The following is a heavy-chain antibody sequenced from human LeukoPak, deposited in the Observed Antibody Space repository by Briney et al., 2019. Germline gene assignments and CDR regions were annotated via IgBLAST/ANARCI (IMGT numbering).Heavy chain of an antibody. V-gene: IGHV3-21*01. CDR1: GFTFSGYS. CDR2: ISSSSSYI. J-gene: IGHJ4*02. D-gene: IGHD6-19*01. CDR3: ARDRPSGWYLQYYFNY. Sequence: GGSLRLSCAASGFTFSGYSMNWVRQAPGKGLEWVSSISSSSSYIYYADSVKGRFTISRDNAKNSLYLQMNSLRAEDTAVYYCARDRPSGWYLQYYFNYWGQGNLVTVSS.